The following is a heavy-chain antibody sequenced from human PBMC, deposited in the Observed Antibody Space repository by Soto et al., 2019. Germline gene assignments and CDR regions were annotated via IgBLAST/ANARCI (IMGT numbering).Heavy chain of an antibody. CDR1: GFNFNFYG. J-gene: IGHJ3*01. Sequence: QVQLVESGGGVVQPGRSLRLSCAASGFNFNFYGMHWVRQAPGKGLEWVALIWSDGGKKYYADSVKGRFTISRDNSKTTRYLQMSSLRDEDTAVYYCARWGYDSTTHVFDLWGQGTIVTASS. V-gene: IGHV3-33*01. CDR2: IWSDGGKK. D-gene: IGHD6-13*01. CDR3: ARWGYDSTTHVFDL.